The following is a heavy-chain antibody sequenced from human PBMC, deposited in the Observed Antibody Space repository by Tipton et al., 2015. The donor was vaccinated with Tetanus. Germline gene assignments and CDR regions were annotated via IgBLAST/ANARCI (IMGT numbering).Heavy chain of an antibody. CDR3: ARDEGRYFDWFERYFDY. CDR2: IKQDGSEK. J-gene: IGHJ4*02. Sequence: SLRLSCAASGFTFSSYWMSWVRQAPGKGLEWVANIKQDGSEKYYVDSVKGRFTISRDNAKNSLYLQMNSLRAEDTAVYYCARDEGRYFDWFERYFDYWGQGTLVTVSS. CDR1: GFTFSSYW. D-gene: IGHD3-9*01. V-gene: IGHV3-7*01.